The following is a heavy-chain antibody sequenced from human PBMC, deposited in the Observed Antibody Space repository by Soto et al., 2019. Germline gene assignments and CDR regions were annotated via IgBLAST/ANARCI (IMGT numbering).Heavy chain of an antibody. V-gene: IGHV4-4*02. D-gene: IGHD2-15*01. CDR2: IYHSGST. CDR3: ARLDGSYGAFDI. CDR1: SGSISSSNW. J-gene: IGHJ3*02. Sequence: QVQRQESGPGLVKPSGTLSLTCAVSSGSISSSNWWSWVRQPPGKGLEWIGEIYHSGSTHYNPSLKSRVTISVDKSKNQFSLKLSSVTDADTAVYYCARLDGSYGAFDIWGQGTMVTVSS.